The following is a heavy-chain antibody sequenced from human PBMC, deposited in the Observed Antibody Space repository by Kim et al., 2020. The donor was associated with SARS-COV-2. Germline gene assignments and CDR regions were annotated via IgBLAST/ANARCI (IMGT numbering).Heavy chain of an antibody. Sequence: FQGRVTITADKSTGTAYMELSSLRSEDTAVYYCARDRGYYDSSGAHTFDYWGQGTLVTVSS. CDR3: ARDRGYYDSSGAHTFDY. J-gene: IGHJ4*02. V-gene: IGHV1-69*04. D-gene: IGHD3-22*01.